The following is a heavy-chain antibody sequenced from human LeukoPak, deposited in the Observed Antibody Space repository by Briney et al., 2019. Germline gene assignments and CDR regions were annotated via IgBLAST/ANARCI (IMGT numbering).Heavy chain of an antibody. CDR3: ARGLSGTYFALDY. V-gene: IGHV3-23*01. J-gene: IGHJ4*02. CDR2: TSGSGSRT. D-gene: IGHD3-10*01. CDR1: GFTFSSYA. Sequence: GGSLRLSCAASGFTFSSYAMNWVRQAPGKGRGWVSGTSGSGSRTYYADSVQGRFTISRDNSKNPLSLQINSLRAEDTAVCYCARGLSGTYFALDYWGQGTRVTVSS.